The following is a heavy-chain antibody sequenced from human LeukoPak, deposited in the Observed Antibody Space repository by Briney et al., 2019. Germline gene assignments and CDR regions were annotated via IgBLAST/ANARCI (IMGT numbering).Heavy chain of an antibody. D-gene: IGHD3-10*01. CDR3: ARDASLGSGSYENFDY. J-gene: IGHJ4*02. V-gene: IGHV4-38-2*02. CDR2: IYYSGST. Sequence: SETLSLTCTVSGYSLSSGYYWGWIRQPPGKGLEWIGSIYYSGSTYYNPSLKSRVTISVDTSKNQFSLKLSSVTAADTAVYYCARDASLGSGSYENFDYWGQGTLVTVSS. CDR1: GYSLSSGYY.